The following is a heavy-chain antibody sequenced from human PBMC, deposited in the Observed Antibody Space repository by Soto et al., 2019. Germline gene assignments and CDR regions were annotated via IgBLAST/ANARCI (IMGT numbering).Heavy chain of an antibody. CDR3: ARDRKYYYMDV. J-gene: IGHJ6*03. CDR2: ISSGTTST. V-gene: IGHV3-48*01. CDR1: GFTFSNYY. Sequence: GGSLRLSCAASGFTFSNYYINWVRQAPGKGLEWVSCISSGTTSTYYAESVRGRFTISRDNAKNSLYLQMSSLRAEDTAVYYCARDRKYYYMDVWGKGTTVTVSS.